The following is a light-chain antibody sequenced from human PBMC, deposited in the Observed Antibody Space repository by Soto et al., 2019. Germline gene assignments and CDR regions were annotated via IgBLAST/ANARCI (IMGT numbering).Light chain of an antibody. J-gene: IGKJ1*01. CDR2: GAS. CDR3: QQYNNWPPWT. CDR1: QSVSSN. Sequence: MTQYPSTLSGSVGDRFTITCLASQSVSSNLAWYQQKPGQAPRLLIYGASNRATGIPARFSGSGSGTEFTLTISSLQSEDFAVYYCQQYNNWPPWTFGQGTKVDIK. V-gene: IGKV3-15*01.